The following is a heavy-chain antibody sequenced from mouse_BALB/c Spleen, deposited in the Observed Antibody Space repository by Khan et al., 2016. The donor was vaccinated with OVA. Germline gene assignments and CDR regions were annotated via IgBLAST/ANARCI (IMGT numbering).Heavy chain of an antibody. CDR1: GFSFTNYG. Sequence: QVQLQQPGPGLVAPSQSLSITCTISGFSFTNYGIHWVRQPPGKGLEWLVVIWSDGSTSYNSALKSRLSISRDNSKSQVFLRMNSLQTDDTAMYYCARQPYFHYDIMDYWGQGTSVIVSS. J-gene: IGHJ4*01. D-gene: IGHD2-10*01. CDR2: IWSDGST. V-gene: IGHV2-6-1*01. CDR3: ARQPYFHYDIMDY.